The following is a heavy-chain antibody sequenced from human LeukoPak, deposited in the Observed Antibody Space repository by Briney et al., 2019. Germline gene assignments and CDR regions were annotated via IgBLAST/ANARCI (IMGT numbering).Heavy chain of an antibody. J-gene: IGHJ4*02. D-gene: IGHD1-14*01. V-gene: IGHV3-23*01. Sequence: PGGSLRLSCAAYRFTFSSYAMSWVRQAPRKGLEWVSGIDQRGRDTPYAASVKGRFTVARDNSKNMLYLQMNSLRVEDTAIYYCAKKNSGPNPFDFWGQGTLVTVSS. CDR1: RFTFSSYA. CDR2: IDQRGRDT. CDR3: AKKNSGPNPFDF.